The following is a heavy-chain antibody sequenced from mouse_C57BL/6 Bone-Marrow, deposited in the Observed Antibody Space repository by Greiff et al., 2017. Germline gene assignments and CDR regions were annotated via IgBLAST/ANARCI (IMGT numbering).Heavy chain of an antibody. CDR1: GYTFTDYE. CDR3: TRLLRSSWFAY. CDR2: IDPETGGT. Sequence: VKVVESGAELVRPGASVTLSCKASGYTFTDYEMHWVKQTPVHGLEWIGAIDPETGGTAYNQKFKGKAILTADKSSSTAYMELRSLTSEDSAVYYCTRLLRSSWFAYWGQGTLVTVSA. D-gene: IGHD1-1*01. V-gene: IGHV1-15*01. J-gene: IGHJ3*01.